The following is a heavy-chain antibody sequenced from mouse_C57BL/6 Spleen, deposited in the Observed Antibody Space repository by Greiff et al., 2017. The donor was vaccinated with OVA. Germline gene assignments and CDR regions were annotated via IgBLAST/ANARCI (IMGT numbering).Heavy chain of an antibody. D-gene: IGHD1-1*01. V-gene: IGHV2-6-1*01. J-gene: IGHJ1*03. CDR3: ARHYYYGSGWYFDV. CDR2: IWSDGST. Sequence: QVQLKESGPGLVAPSQSLSITCTVSGFSLTSYGVHWVRQPPGKGLVWLVVIWSDGSTTYNSALKSRLSISKDNSKSQVFLKMNSLQADDTAMDYCARHYYYGSGWYFDVWGTGTTVTVSS. CDR1: GFSLTSYG.